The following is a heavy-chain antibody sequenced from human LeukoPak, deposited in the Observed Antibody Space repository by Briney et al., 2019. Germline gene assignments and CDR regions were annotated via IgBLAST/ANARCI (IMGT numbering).Heavy chain of an antibody. CDR2: ISGSGGSI. Sequence: PGGSLRLSCAASGFTFSNYAMSWVRQAPGKGLEWVSTISGSGGSIYYADSVQGRFTISRDDSKSTLYVQMNSLRAEDTAVYYCAKDLGEDTAMVNWGQGTLVTVSS. V-gene: IGHV3-23*01. CDR3: AKDLGEDTAMVN. CDR1: GFTFSNYA. J-gene: IGHJ4*02. D-gene: IGHD5-18*01.